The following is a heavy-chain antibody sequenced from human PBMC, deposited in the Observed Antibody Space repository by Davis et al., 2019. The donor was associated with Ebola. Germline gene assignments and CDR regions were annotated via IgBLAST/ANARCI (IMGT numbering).Heavy chain of an antibody. CDR1: GFTFSSYS. J-gene: IGHJ4*02. Sequence: GESLKISCAASGFTFSSYSMNWVRQAPGKGLEWVSYISSSSSTIYYADSVKGRFTISRDNSKNTLYLQMDSLRPEDTAVYYCASLDYWGQGTLVTVSS. CDR2: ISSSSSTI. CDR3: ASLDY. V-gene: IGHV3-48*01.